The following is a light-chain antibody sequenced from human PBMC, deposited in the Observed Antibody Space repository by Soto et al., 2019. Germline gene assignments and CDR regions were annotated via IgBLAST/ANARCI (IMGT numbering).Light chain of an antibody. CDR1: SSDVGGYNY. J-gene: IGLJ1*01. CDR2: DVR. CDR3: SSYTTISTYV. V-gene: IGLV2-14*01. Sequence: ALTQPASVSGSPGQSITISCTGTSSDVGGYNYVSWYQQHPGKAPKLMIYDVRNRPSGVSNRFSGSKSVNTASLTISGLQAEDEADYYCSSYTTISTYVFGTGTKLTVL.